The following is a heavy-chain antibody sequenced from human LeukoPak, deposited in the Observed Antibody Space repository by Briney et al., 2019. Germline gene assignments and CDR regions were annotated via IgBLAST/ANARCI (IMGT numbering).Heavy chain of an antibody. V-gene: IGHV4-34*01. J-gene: IGHJ6*02. Sequence: SETLSLTCAVCGGSFSGYYWSWIRQPPGKGLEWIGEINHSGSTNYNPSLKSRVTISVDTSKNQFSLKLSSVTAADTAVYYCAGSNCSSTSCYSNYYGMDVWGQGTTVTVSS. D-gene: IGHD2-2*01. CDR1: GGSFSGYY. CDR3: AGSNCSSTSCYSNYYGMDV. CDR2: INHSGST.